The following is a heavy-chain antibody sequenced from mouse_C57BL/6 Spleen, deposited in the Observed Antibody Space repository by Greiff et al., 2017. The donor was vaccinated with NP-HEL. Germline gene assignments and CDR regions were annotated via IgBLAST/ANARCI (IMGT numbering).Heavy chain of an antibody. CDR1: GYTFTSYW. D-gene: IGHD1-1*01. J-gene: IGHJ2*01. Sequence: QVQLKQSGAELVKPGASVKLSCKASGYTFTSYWMHWVKQRPGRGLEWIGRIDPNSGGTKYNEKFKSKATLTVDKPSSTAYMQLSSLTSEDSAVYYCAIEIVGYYGYFDYWGQGTTLTVSS. CDR3: AIEIVGYYGYFDY. V-gene: IGHV1-72*01. CDR2: IDPNSGGT.